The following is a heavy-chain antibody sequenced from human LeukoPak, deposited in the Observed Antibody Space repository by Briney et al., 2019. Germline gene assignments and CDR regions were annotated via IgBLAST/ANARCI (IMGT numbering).Heavy chain of an antibody. V-gene: IGHV3-21*01. Sequence: GGSLRLSCAASGFSFSKFAMTWVRQAPGKGLEWVSSISSSSSYIYYADSVKGRFTISRDNAKNSLYLQMNSLRAEDTAVYYCARDSDYGDYFDYWGQGTLVTVSS. CDR1: GFSFSKFA. D-gene: IGHD4-17*01. J-gene: IGHJ4*02. CDR2: ISSSSSYI. CDR3: ARDSDYGDYFDY.